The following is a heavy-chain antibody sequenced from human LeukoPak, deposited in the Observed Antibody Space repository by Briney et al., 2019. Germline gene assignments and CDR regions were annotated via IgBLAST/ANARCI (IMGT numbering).Heavy chain of an antibody. CDR2: IESDGRNK. J-gene: IGHJ4*02. Sequence: GGSLRLSCAPSGFTFSTHTMHWVRQAPGKGLEWVAVIESDGRNKYYAESVRGRFTISRDNSRNTLYLQLDSLRSEDTAVYYCVRQSTGLDYRGQGTLVTVSS. D-gene: IGHD5/OR15-5a*01. CDR3: VRQSTGLDY. CDR1: GFTFSTHT. V-gene: IGHV3-30*04.